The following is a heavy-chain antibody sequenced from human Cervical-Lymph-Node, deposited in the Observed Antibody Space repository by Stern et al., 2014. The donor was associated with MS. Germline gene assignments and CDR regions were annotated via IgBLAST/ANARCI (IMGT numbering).Heavy chain of an antibody. V-gene: IGHV4-59*01. CDR3: ARTRRVSDFDY. D-gene: IGHD3-22*01. CDR2: IYYSGST. CDR1: GGSISSYY. J-gene: IGHJ4*02. Sequence: QVQLQESGPGLVKPSETLSLTCTVSGGSISSYYWSWIRQPPGKGLEWIGYIYYSGSTNYNPSLKSRVTISVDTSKNQFSLKLSSVTAADTAVYYCARTRRVSDFDYWGQGTLVTVSS.